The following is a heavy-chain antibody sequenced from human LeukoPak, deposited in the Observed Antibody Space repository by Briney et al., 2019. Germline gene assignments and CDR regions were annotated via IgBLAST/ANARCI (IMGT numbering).Heavy chain of an antibody. CDR3: AKGTDYGDYDRYWYFDL. V-gene: IGHV3-23*01. J-gene: IGHJ2*01. D-gene: IGHD4-17*01. CDR1: GFTFTSYA. CDR2: ISGSGGST. Sequence: GGSLRLSCAASGFTFTSYAMSWVRQAPGKGLEWVSAISGSGGSTYYADSVKGRFTISKDNSKNTLYLQVNSLRAEDTAVYYCAKGTDYGDYDRYWYFDLWGRGTLVTVSS.